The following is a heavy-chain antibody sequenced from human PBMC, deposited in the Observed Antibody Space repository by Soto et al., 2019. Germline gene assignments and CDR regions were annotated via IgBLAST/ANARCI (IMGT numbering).Heavy chain of an antibody. D-gene: IGHD3-3*01. CDR3: AGQTYDFWSGYLNFDY. CDR2: IYHSGST. Sequence: PSETLSLTCAVSGGSISSSNWWSWVRQPPGKGLEWIGEIYHSGSTNYNPSLKSRVTISVDKSKNQFSLKLSSVTAADTAVYYCAGQTYDFWSGYLNFDYWGQGTLVTVSS. V-gene: IGHV4-4*02. J-gene: IGHJ4*02. CDR1: GGSISSSNW.